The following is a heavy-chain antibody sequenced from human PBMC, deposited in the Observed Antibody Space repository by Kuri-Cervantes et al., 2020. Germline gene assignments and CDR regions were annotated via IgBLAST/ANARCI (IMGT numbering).Heavy chain of an antibody. V-gene: IGHV4-39*01. CDR3: ARLRGYRRRDPFDI. Sequence: SETLSLTCTVSGGSIDRSSYHWGWIRQLPGRGLEWIASVYYTGNTYYNLSLRSRVATSVDTSKNQFSLKLSSVTATDTALYYCARLRGYRRRDPFDIWGRGIMVTVSS. CDR1: GGSIDRSSYH. J-gene: IGHJ3*02. CDR2: VYYTGNT. D-gene: IGHD3-22*01.